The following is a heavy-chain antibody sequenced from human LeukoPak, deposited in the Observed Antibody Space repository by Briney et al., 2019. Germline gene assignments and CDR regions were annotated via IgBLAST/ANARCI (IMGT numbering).Heavy chain of an antibody. D-gene: IGHD6-6*01. CDR2: IYYSGST. Sequence: SETLSLTCTVSGGSISSHYWSWIRQPPGKGLEWIGYIYYSGSTNYNPSLKSRVTISVDTSKNQFSLKLSSVTAADTSVYYCARVQALKSIADRYSYYMDVWGKGTTVTVSS. V-gene: IGHV4-59*11. CDR1: GGSISSHY. CDR3: ARVQALKSIADRYSYYMDV. J-gene: IGHJ6*03.